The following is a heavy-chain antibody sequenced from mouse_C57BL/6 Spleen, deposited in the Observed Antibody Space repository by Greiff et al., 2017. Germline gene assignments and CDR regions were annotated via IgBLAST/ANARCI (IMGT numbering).Heavy chain of an antibody. CDR2: INPNNGGT. D-gene: IGHD3-3*01. CDR3: ARPGGAAWFAY. J-gene: IGHJ3*01. Sequence: VQLQQSRPELVKPGASVKMSCKASGYTFTDYNMHWVKQSHGKSLEWIGYINPNNGGTSYNQKFKGKATLTVNKSSSTAYMELRSLTSEDSAVYYCARPGGAAWFAYWGQGTLVTVSA. V-gene: IGHV1-22*01. CDR1: GYTFTDYN.